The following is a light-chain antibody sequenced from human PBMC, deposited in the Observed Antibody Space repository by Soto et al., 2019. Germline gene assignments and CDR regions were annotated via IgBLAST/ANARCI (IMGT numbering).Light chain of an antibody. Sequence: EIVLTQSPATLSLSPGERATLSCRASQSVSSYLAWYQQKPGQAPRLLIYDAPKRATGIPARFTGSGFGTDYTLTISSLEPEDFAVYYCQQRSTWRTFGQGTKVDIK. CDR2: DAP. J-gene: IGKJ1*01. CDR1: QSVSSY. CDR3: QQRSTWRT. V-gene: IGKV3-11*01.